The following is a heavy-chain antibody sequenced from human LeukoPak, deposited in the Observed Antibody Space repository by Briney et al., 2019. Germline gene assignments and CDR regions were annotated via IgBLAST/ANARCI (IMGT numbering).Heavy chain of an antibody. V-gene: IGHV4-59*01. CDR3: ARAEGYCSGGSCYFLYRFDP. D-gene: IGHD2-15*01. CDR1: GGSISTYY. Sequence: SETLSLTCTVSGGSISTYYWSWIRQPPGKGLECIGYIHYRGSTNYNPSLKSRVTISVDTSQNQFSLKLSSVTAADTAVYYCARAEGYCSGGSCYFLYRFDPWGQGTLVTVSS. J-gene: IGHJ5*02. CDR2: IHYRGST.